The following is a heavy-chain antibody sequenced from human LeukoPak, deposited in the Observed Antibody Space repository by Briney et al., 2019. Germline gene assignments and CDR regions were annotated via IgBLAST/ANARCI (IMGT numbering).Heavy chain of an antibody. V-gene: IGHV3-33*08. D-gene: IGHD5-24*01. CDR3: ARGDVEMATISWFDP. CDR1: GFTFSVSV. CDR2: ILSDGSKE. Sequence: GGSLRLSCAASGFTFSVSVMNWVRQAPGKGLEWVAVILSDGSKEFYTDSVKGRFTISRDNSKNSLYLQMNGLRAEDTAVYYCARGDVEMATISWFDPWGQGTLVTVSS. J-gene: IGHJ5*02.